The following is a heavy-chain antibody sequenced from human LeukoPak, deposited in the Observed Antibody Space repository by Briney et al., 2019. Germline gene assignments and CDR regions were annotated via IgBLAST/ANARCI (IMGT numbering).Heavy chain of an antibody. Sequence: PGGSLRLSCTASGFTLSNYWMTWVRQAPGKGLEWVTIISYDGTNKYYADSVKGRFTISRDNAKNSLYLQMNSLRAEDTAVYYCAELGIMIGGVWGKGTTVTISS. CDR2: ISYDGTNK. D-gene: IGHD3-16*01. CDR3: AELGIMIGGV. V-gene: IGHV3-30*18. CDR1: GFTLSNYW. J-gene: IGHJ6*04.